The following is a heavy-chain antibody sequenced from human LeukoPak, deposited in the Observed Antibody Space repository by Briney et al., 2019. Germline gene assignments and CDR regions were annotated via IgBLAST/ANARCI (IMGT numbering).Heavy chain of an antibody. Sequence: ASVKVSCKASGYTFTSYVMHWVRQAPGQRLEWMGWINAGNGNAKYSQKFQGRVTITRDTSASTAYMELSSLRSEDTAVYYCASGTTYYDFWSGYYTGWFWGQGTLVTVSS. D-gene: IGHD3-3*01. CDR1: GYTFTSYV. CDR3: ASGTTYYDFWSGYYTGWF. J-gene: IGHJ4*02. V-gene: IGHV1-3*01. CDR2: INAGNGNA.